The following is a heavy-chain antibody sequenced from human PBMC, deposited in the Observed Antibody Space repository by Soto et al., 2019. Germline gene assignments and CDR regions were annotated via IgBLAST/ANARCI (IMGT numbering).Heavy chain of an antibody. CDR1: GYTFTSYG. J-gene: IGHJ5*02. CDR2: ISAYNGNT. V-gene: IGHV1-18*01. Sequence: ASVKVSCKASGYTFTSYGISWVRQAPGQGLEWMGWISAYNGNTNYAQKLQGRVTMTTDTSTSTAYMEPRSLRSDDTAVYYCARDAPGYSYGQGGCDSWPWGQGTLVTVSS. CDR3: ARDAPGYSYGQGGCDSWP. D-gene: IGHD5-18*01.